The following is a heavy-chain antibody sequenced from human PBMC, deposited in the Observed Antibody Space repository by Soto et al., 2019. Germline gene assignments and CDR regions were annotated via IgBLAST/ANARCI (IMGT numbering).Heavy chain of an antibody. CDR3: ARGSSPGYYFDY. V-gene: IGHV3-33*01. CDR1: GFTFSSYG. CDR2: IWYDGSNK. Sequence: QVQLVESGGGVVQPGRSLRLSCAASGFTFSSYGMHWVRQAPGKGLEWVAVIWYDGSNKYYADSVKGRFTISRDNSKNSLFLQMTSLRAEDTAVYYCARGSSPGYYFDYWGQGTLVTVSS. J-gene: IGHJ4*02.